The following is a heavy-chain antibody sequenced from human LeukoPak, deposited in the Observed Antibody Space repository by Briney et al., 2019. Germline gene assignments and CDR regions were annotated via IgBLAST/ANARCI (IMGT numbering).Heavy chain of an antibody. Sequence: SETLSLTCTVSGVSISGYYWSWIRQPPGKGLEWIGYIYYSGNTNYNPSLQSRVIISVDTSKIQFSLTLNSVTAADTAVYDCARMNSSSSLWFDPWGQGTLVTVSS. J-gene: IGHJ5*02. D-gene: IGHD6-6*01. CDR2: IYYSGNT. V-gene: IGHV4-59*01. CDR3: ARMNSSSSLWFDP. CDR1: GVSISGYY.